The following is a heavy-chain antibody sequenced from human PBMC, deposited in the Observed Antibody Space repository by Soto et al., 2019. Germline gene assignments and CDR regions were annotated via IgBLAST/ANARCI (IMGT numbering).Heavy chain of an antibody. CDR3: ARGLRSVLDY. J-gene: IGHJ4*02. D-gene: IGHD6-6*01. CDR2: ISSDEKIK. CDR1: GFIFSNFG. V-gene: IGHV3-33*01. Sequence: QVLLVESGGGVVQPGRSLRLSCVASGFIFSNFGMHWVRQAPGKGLEWVAVISSDEKIKQYADSVRGRFAISRDNSKNTLYLQMTSLRAEDTAIYYCARGLRSVLDYWGQGTLVTVSS.